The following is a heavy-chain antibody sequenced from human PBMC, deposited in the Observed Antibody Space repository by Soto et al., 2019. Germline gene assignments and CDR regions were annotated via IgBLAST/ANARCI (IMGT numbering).Heavy chain of an antibody. D-gene: IGHD5-18*01. Sequence: GGSLRLSCAASGFTFSSYKMNWVRQAPGKGLEWVSYISSSCSTIYYADSVTGRFTISRDNAKNSLYLQMNSLRAEDTAVYYCARAGASRGYSYGYADYWGQGTLVTLSS. J-gene: IGHJ4*01. V-gene: IGHV3-48*03. CDR1: GFTFSSYK. CDR2: ISSSCSTI. CDR3: ARAGASRGYSYGYADY.